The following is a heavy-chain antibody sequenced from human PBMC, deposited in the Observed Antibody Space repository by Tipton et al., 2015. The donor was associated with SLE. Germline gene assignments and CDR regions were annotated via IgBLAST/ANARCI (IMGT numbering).Heavy chain of an antibody. J-gene: IGHJ4*02. V-gene: IGHV4-61*02. D-gene: IGHD7-27*01. Sequence: TLSLTYSVSGSSINGAFYYWSWIRQPAGKGLEWIGRIYHSGSTSYNPSLKSRVTISVDTSKNQFSLRLSSVTAADTAVYYCARAELGDFDYWGPGSLVTVSS. CDR1: GSSINGAFYY. CDR2: IYHSGST. CDR3: ARAELGDFDY.